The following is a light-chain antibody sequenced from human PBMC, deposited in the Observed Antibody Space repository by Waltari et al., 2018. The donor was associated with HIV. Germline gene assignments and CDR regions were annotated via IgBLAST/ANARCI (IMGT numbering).Light chain of an antibody. CDR1: NSNIGAGYA. J-gene: IGLJ3*02. Sequence: SVLTQPPSVSGAPGQWVSISCPGNNSNIGAGYAVHWYRHSPGTAPKLVIYGDTIRPSGVPDRFSGSRSGNSVTLDIAGLRAEDEADYFCQSYDSSLSGLWVFGAGTKLTVL. CDR2: GDT. V-gene: IGLV1-40*01. CDR3: QSYDSSLSGLWV.